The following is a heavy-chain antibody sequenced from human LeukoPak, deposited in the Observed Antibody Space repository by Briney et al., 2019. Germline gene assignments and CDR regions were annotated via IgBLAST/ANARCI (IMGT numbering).Heavy chain of an antibody. CDR2: IHPKSGGT. CDR1: GFTFTDYY. Sequence: EASVKVSCKASGFTFTDYYIHWVRQAPGQGLEWMGSIHPKSGGTKYAQKFQSRVTLTRDTSISSTYMELSRLTSDDTAVYYCAGDPPADGSTEFDFWGQGTLVTVSS. CDR3: AGDPPADGSTEFDF. V-gene: IGHV1-2*02. D-gene: IGHD6-13*01. J-gene: IGHJ4*02.